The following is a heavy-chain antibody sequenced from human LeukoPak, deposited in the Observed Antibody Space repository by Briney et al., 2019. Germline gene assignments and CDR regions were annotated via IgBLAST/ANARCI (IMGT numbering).Heavy chain of an antibody. V-gene: IGHV3-30*02. J-gene: IGHJ4*02. D-gene: IGHD2-15*01. Sequence: GGSLRLSCVASGLSFSSYGMHWVRQAPGKGLEWVAFIRFYGSREYYADSLKGRFNISRDNAQNTLYLQMNSLRDDDTAVYHCAKAHCAISSCGIHYWGQGTVVTVSS. CDR2: IRFYGSRE. CDR1: GLSFSSYG. CDR3: AKAHCAISSCGIHY.